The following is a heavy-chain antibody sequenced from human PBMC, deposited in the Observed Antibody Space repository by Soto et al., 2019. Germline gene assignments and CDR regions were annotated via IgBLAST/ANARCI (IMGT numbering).Heavy chain of an antibody. D-gene: IGHD3-22*01. CDR1: GGTFSRHG. Sequence: QVQLVQSGAEVRKPGSSVKVSCKASGGTFSRHGISWVRQAPGQGLEWMGGIIPIFGTANHAQKFQGRVTITADESTSTAYMELSSLRSEDTAVYYCAKGASYYYDTSAYYDYWGQGTLVTVSS. CDR2: IIPIFGTA. V-gene: IGHV1-69*01. J-gene: IGHJ4*02. CDR3: AKGASYYYDTSAYYDY.